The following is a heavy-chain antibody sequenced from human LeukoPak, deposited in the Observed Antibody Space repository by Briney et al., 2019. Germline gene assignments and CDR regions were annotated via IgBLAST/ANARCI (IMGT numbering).Heavy chain of an antibody. Sequence: GSSVKVSCKASGGTFSSYAISWVRQASGQGLKWMGGIIPIFGTANYAQKFQGRVTITTDESTSTAYMELSSLRSEDTAVYYCAREGDYYDSSGYYGDWGQGTLVTVSS. CDR1: GGTFSSYA. V-gene: IGHV1-69*05. J-gene: IGHJ4*02. CDR2: IIPIFGTA. D-gene: IGHD3-22*01. CDR3: AREGDYYDSSGYYGD.